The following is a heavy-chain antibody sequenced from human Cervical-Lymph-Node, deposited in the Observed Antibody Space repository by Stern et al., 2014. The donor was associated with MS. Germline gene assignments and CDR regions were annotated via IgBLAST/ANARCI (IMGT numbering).Heavy chain of an antibody. J-gene: IGHJ5*02. Sequence: VQLVESGGGVVQPGRSLRLSCAASGFTFSSYGMPWVRQAPGQGLEWVAVIWYDGSNKYYADSVKGRFTISRDNSKNTLYLQMNSLRAEDTAVYYCARDRARWLQLWFDPWGQGTLVTVSS. D-gene: IGHD5-24*01. CDR3: ARDRARWLQLWFDP. V-gene: IGHV3-33*01. CDR1: GFTFSSYG. CDR2: IWYDGSNK.